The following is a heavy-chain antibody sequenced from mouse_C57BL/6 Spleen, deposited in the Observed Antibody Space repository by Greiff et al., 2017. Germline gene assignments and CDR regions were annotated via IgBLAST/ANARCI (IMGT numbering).Heavy chain of an antibody. Sequence: EVKLMESGGGLVKPGGSLKLSCAASGFTFSSYAMSWVRQTPEKRLEWVATISDGGSYTYYPDNVKGRFTISRDNAKNNLYLQMSHLKTEDTAMYYCARERGGSIYPWFAYWGQGTLVTVSA. D-gene: IGHD1-1*01. CDR1: GFTFSSYA. CDR3: ARERGGSIYPWFAY. CDR2: ISDGGSYT. J-gene: IGHJ3*01. V-gene: IGHV5-4*01.